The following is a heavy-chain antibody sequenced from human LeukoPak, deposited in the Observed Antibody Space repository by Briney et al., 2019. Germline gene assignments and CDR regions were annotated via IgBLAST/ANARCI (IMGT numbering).Heavy chain of an antibody. CDR2: INHSGST. D-gene: IGHD1-26*01. Sequence: SESLSLTCAVYGGSFSGYYWSWIRQPPGKGLEWIGEINHSGSTNYNPSLKSRVTISVDTSKNQFSLKLSSVTAADTAVYYCARGATTAFDYWGQGTLVTVSS. J-gene: IGHJ4*02. CDR1: GGSFSGYY. V-gene: IGHV4-34*01. CDR3: ARGATTAFDY.